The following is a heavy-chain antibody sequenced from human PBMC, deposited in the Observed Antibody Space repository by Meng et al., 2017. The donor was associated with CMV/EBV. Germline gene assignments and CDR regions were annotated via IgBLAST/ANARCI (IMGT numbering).Heavy chain of an antibody. CDR1: GGSISSGDYY. D-gene: IGHD1-14*01. V-gene: IGHV4-30-4*08. J-gene: IGHJ4*02. CDR3: ARVMGPNRTPYYFDY. CDR2: IYYSGSS. Sequence: QGPLPESGPRLVNPSHTLSPTFTVSGGSISSGDYYWTWIRQPPGKGLEWIGYIYYSGSSYYNPSLKSRVTISVDTYKNQFSLKLSSVTAADTAVYYCARVMGPNRTPYYFDYWGQGTLVTVSS.